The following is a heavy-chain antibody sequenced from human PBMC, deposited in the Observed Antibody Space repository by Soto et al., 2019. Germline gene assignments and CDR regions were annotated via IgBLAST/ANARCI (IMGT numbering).Heavy chain of an antibody. J-gene: IGHJ6*02. Sequence: GESLKISCKGSGYSFTSYWINWVRQMPGKGLEWMGIIYPGDSDTRYSPSFQGQVTISADKSIDTAYLQWRSMKASDTAVYYCARHHGSPGSYFGLDVWGQGTTVTVSS. CDR2: IYPGDSDT. CDR1: GYSFTSYW. V-gene: IGHV5-51*01. D-gene: IGHD6-13*01. CDR3: ARHHGSPGSYFGLDV.